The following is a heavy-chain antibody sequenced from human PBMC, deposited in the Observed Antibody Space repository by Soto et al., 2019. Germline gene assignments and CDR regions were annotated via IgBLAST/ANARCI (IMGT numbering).Heavy chain of an antibody. CDR2: INSDGSST. J-gene: IGHJ4*02. CDR3: ARANLRDYDFWGGYSVSDY. D-gene: IGHD3-3*01. CDR1: GFTFSSYW. V-gene: IGHV3-74*01. Sequence: GGSLRLSCAASGFTFSSYWMHWVRQAPGKGLVWVSRINSDGSSTSYADSVKGRFTISRDNAKNTLYLQMNSLRAEDTAVYYCARANLRDYDFWGGYSVSDYWGQGTMVTVSS.